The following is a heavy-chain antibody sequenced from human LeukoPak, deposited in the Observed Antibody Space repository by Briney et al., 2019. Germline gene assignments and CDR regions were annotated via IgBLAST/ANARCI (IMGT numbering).Heavy chain of an antibody. CDR1: GFTFSSYS. J-gene: IGHJ4*02. Sequence: GGSLRLSCAASGFTFSSYSMNWVRQAPGKGLEWVSSISSSSSYIYYADSVKGRFTISRDNAKNSLYLQMNSLRAEDTAVYYCARDMRAAWICFDYWGQGTLVTVSS. CDR2: ISSSSSYI. D-gene: IGHD6-13*01. CDR3: ARDMRAAWICFDY. V-gene: IGHV3-21*01.